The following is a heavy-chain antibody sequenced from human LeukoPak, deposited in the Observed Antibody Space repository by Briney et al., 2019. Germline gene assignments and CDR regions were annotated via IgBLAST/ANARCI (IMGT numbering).Heavy chain of an antibody. Sequence: PSETLSLTCTVSGGSISSGSYYWSWIRQPAGKGLEWIGRIYTSGSTNYNPSLKSRVTISVDTSKNQFSLKLSSVTAADTAIYYCARHSWGWELFYWDQGTLVTVSS. J-gene: IGHJ4*02. CDR1: GGSISSGSYY. CDR3: ARHSWGWELFY. CDR2: IYTSGST. V-gene: IGHV4-61*02. D-gene: IGHD3-10*01.